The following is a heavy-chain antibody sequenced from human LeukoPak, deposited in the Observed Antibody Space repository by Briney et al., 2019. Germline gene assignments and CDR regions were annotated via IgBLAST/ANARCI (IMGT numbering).Heavy chain of an antibody. V-gene: IGHV1-8*01. D-gene: IGHD3/OR15-3a*01. CDR3: ARVMSGFWTGPYDPFDI. CDR1: GYTFTSHD. J-gene: IGHJ3*02. CDR2: MNPSSGTA. Sequence: ASVKVSCEASGYTFTSHDINWVRQATGQGLEWMGWMNPSSGTAGYAQNFQGRITISGDTSMNTAYMEVISLRSEDTAVYYCARVMSGFWTGPYDPFDIWGQGTMVTVSS.